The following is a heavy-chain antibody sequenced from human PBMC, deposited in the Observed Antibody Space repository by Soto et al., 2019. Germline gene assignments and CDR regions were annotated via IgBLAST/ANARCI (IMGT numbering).Heavy chain of an antibody. V-gene: IGHV3-74*01. Sequence: EVQLVESGGGLVQPGGSLRLSCAASGFTLNSYWMHWVRQAPGKGLVWVSRINSDGSSTSYADSVKGRFTISSDNARNTLYLQMNSRRGEDTAVYYCLRVAYGNLGHWCQGTLVTVSS. CDR3: LRVAYGNLGH. D-gene: IGHD4-17*01. CDR2: INSDGSST. J-gene: IGHJ4*02. CDR1: GFTLNSYW.